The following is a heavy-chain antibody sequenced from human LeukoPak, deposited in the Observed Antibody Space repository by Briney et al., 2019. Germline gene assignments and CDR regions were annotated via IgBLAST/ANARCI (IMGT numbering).Heavy chain of an antibody. Sequence: SETLSLTCAVYGGSFSGYYWSWIRQPPGKGLEWIGEINHSGSTNNNPSLKSRVTISVDTSKNQFSLKLSSVTAADTAVYYCARDSGAALWFGEEYMDVWGKGTTVTVSS. CDR2: INHSGST. V-gene: IGHV4-34*01. CDR3: ARDSGAALWFGEEYMDV. D-gene: IGHD3-10*01. J-gene: IGHJ6*03. CDR1: GGSFSGYY.